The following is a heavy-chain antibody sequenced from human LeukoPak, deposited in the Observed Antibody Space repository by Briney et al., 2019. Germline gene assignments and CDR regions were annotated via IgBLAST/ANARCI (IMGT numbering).Heavy chain of an antibody. CDR3: ARDLSYYDSSGYSAP. CDR1: GFTVSSNY. V-gene: IGHV3-66*01. Sequence: GGSLRLSCAASGFTVSSNYMSWVRQAPGKGLEWVSVIYSGGSTYYADSVKGRFTISRDNSKNTLYLQMNSLRAEDTAVYYCARDLSYYDSSGYSAPWGQGTLVTVSS. D-gene: IGHD3-22*01. CDR2: IYSGGST. J-gene: IGHJ5*02.